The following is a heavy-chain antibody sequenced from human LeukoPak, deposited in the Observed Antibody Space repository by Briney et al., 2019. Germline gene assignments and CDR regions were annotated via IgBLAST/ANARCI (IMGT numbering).Heavy chain of an antibody. CDR1: GYTFTGYY. J-gene: IGHJ4*02. Sequence: VASVKVSCKASGYTFTGYYMHWVRQAPGQGLEWMGWINPNSAGTSYAQRFQGRVTMTRDTSISTAYMELSRLRSDDTAVYYCARVPTGLYYSDYWGQGTMVTVSS. CDR3: ARVPTGLYYSDY. D-gene: IGHD1-14*01. V-gene: IGHV1-2*02. CDR2: INPNSAGT.